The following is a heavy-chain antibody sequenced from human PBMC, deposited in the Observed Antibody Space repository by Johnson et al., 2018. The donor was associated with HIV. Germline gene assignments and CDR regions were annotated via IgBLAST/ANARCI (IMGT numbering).Heavy chain of an antibody. D-gene: IGHD4-17*01. Sequence: VQLVESGGGVVRPGGSLRLSCTASGFTFSSYAMSWVRQAPGKGLEWVSAISGSGGSTIYYADSVKGRFTISRDNAKNSRNLQINSLRAEDTAVYYCAREVAGDYGDSPGAFDIWGQGTMVTVSS. CDR2: ISGSGGSTI. V-gene: IGHV3-23*04. J-gene: IGHJ3*02. CDR3: AREVAGDYGDSPGAFDI. CDR1: GFTFSSYA.